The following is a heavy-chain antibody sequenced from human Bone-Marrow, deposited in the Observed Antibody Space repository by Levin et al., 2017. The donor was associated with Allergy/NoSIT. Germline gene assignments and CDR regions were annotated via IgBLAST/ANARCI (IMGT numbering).Heavy chain of an antibody. CDR2: TYYRSKWYN. CDR3: ARVGLVASTSMATYYGMDV. CDR1: GDSVSSDDSA. J-gene: IGHJ6*02. V-gene: IGHV6-1*01. Sequence: RPSETLSLTCVISGDSVSSDDSAWSWLRQSPSRGLEWLGRTYYRSKWYNDYAESVKSRINISPDTSRNRVSLHLSSVTAEDSAVYYCARVGLVASTSMATYYGMDVWGQGTTVTVSS. D-gene: IGHD2-2*01.